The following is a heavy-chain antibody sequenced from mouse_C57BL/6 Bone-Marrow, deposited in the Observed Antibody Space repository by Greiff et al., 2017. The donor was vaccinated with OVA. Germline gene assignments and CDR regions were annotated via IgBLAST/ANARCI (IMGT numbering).Heavy chain of an antibody. CDR3: ARPLLITTVVATRDY. J-gene: IGHJ4*01. D-gene: IGHD1-1*01. CDR2: INPKNGGT. CDR1: GYTFTDYY. Sequence: EVQLQQSGPELVKPGASVKISCKASGYTFTDYYMNWVKQSHGKSLEWIGDINPKNGGTSYNQKFKGKATLTVDKSSSTAYMELRSLTSEDSAVYYGARPLLITTVVATRDYWGQGTSVTVSS. V-gene: IGHV1-26*01.